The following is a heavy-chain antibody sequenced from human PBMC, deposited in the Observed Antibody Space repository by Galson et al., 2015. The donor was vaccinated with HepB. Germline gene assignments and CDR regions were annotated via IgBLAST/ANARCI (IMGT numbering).Heavy chain of an antibody. J-gene: IGHJ6*02. D-gene: IGHD4-17*01. V-gene: IGHV3-49*03. Sequence: SLRLSCAASGFTFGDYAMSWFRQAPGKGLEWVGFISSKDGGVTTEYAVSGKGRFTISRDDSKSITYLQMNSLKNEGAAVYSCTRGLDYDDYSFSYYGMDVWGHGTPVTVSS. CDR2: ISSKDGGVTT. CDR3: TRGLDYDDYSFSYYGMDV. CDR1: GFTFGDYA.